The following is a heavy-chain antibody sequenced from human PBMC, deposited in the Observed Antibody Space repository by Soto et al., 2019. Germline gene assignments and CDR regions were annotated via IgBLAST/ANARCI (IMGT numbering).Heavy chain of an antibody. CDR2: IYHSGST. J-gene: IGHJ3*02. CDR3: ARGDRAQTYYYGSGSAFDI. CDR1: GGSISSSNW. D-gene: IGHD3-10*01. Sequence: QVQLQESGPGLVKPSGTLSLTCAVSGGSISSSNWWSWVRQPPGKGLEWIGEIYHSGSTNYNPSLMSLVTISVDKSKNQFSLKLSSVTAADTAVYYCARGDRAQTYYYGSGSAFDIWGQGTMVTVSS. V-gene: IGHV4-4*02.